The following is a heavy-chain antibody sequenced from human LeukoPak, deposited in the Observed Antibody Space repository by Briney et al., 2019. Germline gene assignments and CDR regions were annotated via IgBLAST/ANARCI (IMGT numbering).Heavy chain of an antibody. D-gene: IGHD1-1*01. J-gene: IGHJ5*02. CDR2: IIPIFGTA. V-gene: IGHV1-69*13. CDR1: GGTFSSYA. CDR3: ARGPRDPEPTNWITGFLWFDP. Sequence: ASVKVSCKASGGTFSSYAISWVRQAPGQGLEWMGGIIPIFGTANYAQKFQGRVTITADESTSTAYMELSSLRSEDTAVYYCARGPRDPEPTNWITGFLWFDPWGQGTLVTVSS.